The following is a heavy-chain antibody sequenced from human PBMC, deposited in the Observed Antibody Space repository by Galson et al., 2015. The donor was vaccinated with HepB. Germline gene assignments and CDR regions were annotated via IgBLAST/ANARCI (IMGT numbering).Heavy chain of an antibody. CDR2: IYDTEST. V-gene: IGHV4-59*08. J-gene: IGHJ4*02. CDR1: GGSISYYY. CDR3: ARGIGATVDY. Sequence: TLSLTCTVSGGSISYYYWSWIRQPPGKGLEWIGYIYDTESTNYSPSLKSRVTISVDTSMNQFSLNLRSVTAADTAVYYCARGIGATVDYWGQGARVTVSS. D-gene: IGHD6-25*01.